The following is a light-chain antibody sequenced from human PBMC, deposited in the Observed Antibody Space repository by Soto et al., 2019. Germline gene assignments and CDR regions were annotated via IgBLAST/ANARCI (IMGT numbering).Light chain of an antibody. CDR1: SSDVGGYNY. Sequence: QSALTQPRSASGSPGQSVTISCTGTSSDVGGYNYVSWYQQHPGKAPKLMIYEVSKRPSGVPDRFSGSKSGNTASLTVTGSEAQYEADAYCSSYADSNNHVFGAGTKLTVL. V-gene: IGLV2-8*01. CDR2: EVS. J-gene: IGLJ2*01. CDR3: SSYADSNNHV.